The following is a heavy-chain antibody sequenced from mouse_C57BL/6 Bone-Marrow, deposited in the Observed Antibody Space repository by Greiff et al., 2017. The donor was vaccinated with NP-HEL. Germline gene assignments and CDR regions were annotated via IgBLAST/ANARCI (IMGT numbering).Heavy chain of an antibody. V-gene: IGHV5-4*01. Sequence: EVQVVESGGGLVKPGGSLKLSCAASGFTFSSYAMSWVRQTPEKRLEWVATISDGGSYTYYPDNVKGRFTISRDNAKNNLYLQMSHLKSEDTAMYYCAREAPIYYYGSRYFDVWGTGTTVTVSS. J-gene: IGHJ1*03. D-gene: IGHD1-1*01. CDR2: ISDGGSYT. CDR1: GFTFSSYA. CDR3: AREAPIYYYGSRYFDV.